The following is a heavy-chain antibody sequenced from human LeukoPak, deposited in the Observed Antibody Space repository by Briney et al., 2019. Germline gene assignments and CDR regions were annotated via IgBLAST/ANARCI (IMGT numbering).Heavy chain of an antibody. V-gene: IGHV4-30-2*01. J-gene: IGHJ5*02. Sequence: SQTLSLTCAVSGGSISSGGYSWSWIRQPPGKGLEWIGYIYHSGSTYYNPSLKSRVTISVDRSKNQFSLKLSSVTAADTAVYYCARVNVHWFDPWGQGTLVTVSS. CDR2: IYHSGST. CDR3: ARVNVHWFDP. D-gene: IGHD6-6*01. CDR1: GGSISSGGYS.